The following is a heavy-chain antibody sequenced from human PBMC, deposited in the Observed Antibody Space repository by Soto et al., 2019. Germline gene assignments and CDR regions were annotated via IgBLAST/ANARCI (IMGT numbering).Heavy chain of an antibody. J-gene: IGHJ5*02. CDR3: ARGNQYYYGSGSCYNNWFDP. D-gene: IGHD3-10*01. V-gene: IGHV3-30*03. CDR1: GFTFSSYG. CDR2: ISYDGSNK. Sequence: LRLSCAASGFTFSSYGMHWVRQAPGKGLEWVAVISYDGSNKYYADSVKGRFTISRDNSKNTLYLQMNSLRPEDTAVYYCARGNQYYYGSGSCYNNWFDPWGQGTLVTVSS.